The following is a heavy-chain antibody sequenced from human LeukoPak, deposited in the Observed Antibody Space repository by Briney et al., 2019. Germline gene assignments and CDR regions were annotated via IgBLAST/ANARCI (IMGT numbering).Heavy chain of an antibody. Sequence: ASETLSLTCTVSGGSISGYYWSWIRQPPGKGLEWKELEWIGYIYYSGSTNYNPSLKSRVTISVDTSKNQFSLKLSSVTAADTAVYYCARLVVTPLGRAFDIWGQGTMVTVSS. CDR1: GGSISGYY. D-gene: IGHD4-23*01. V-gene: IGHV4-59*08. CDR3: ARLVVTPLGRAFDI. CDR2: IYYSGST. J-gene: IGHJ3*02.